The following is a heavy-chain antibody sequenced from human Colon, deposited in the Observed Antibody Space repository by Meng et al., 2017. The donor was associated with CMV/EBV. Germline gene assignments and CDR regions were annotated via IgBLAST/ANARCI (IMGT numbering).Heavy chain of an antibody. Sequence: QLQLVQSGAEGRKPGASVKVSCKASGFSFTGYYIHWGRQAPGQGLEWMGLMDPTTGRTDYAQKFQGTVTMTRDTSISTAYLELSRLTSDDTAVYYCASHSSYVWGSHHWGQGTLVTVSS. CDR3: ASHSSYVWGSHH. D-gene: IGHD3-16*01. J-gene: IGHJ1*01. V-gene: IGHV1-2*02. CDR2: MDPTTGRT. CDR1: GFSFTGYY.